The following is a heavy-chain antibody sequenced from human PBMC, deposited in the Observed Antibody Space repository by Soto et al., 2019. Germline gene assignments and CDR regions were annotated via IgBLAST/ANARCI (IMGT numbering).Heavy chain of an antibody. D-gene: IGHD6-13*01. CDR1: GFTFSSYG. Sequence: QVQLVESGGGVVQPGRSLRLSCAASGFTFSSYGMHWVRQAPGKGLEWVAVIWYDGSNKYYADSVKGRFTISRDNSKNTLYLQMNSLRAEDTAVYYCAREKSGYSSSWYSSPRHASLDYWGQGTLVTVSS. CDR2: IWYDGSNK. J-gene: IGHJ4*02. CDR3: AREKSGYSSSWYSSPRHASLDY. V-gene: IGHV3-33*01.